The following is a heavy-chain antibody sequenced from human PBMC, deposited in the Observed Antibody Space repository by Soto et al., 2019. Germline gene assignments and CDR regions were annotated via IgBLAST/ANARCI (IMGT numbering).Heavy chain of an antibody. Sequence: QVQLQESGPGLVNPSQTLSLTCTVSGGSISSGDYYWSWIRQPPGKGLEWIGYIYNSGSTFYNPSLKGRVTISVDTSKNQFSLKLSSVTAADTAVYYCARRLGTNNGYFDRWGRGTLVTVSS. CDR2: IYNSGST. CDR1: GGSISSGDYY. V-gene: IGHV4-30-4*01. CDR3: ARRLGTNNGYFDR. J-gene: IGHJ2*01. D-gene: IGHD1-1*01.